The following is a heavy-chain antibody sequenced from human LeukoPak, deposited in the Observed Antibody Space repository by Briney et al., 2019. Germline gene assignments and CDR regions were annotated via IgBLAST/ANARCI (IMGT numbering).Heavy chain of an antibody. CDR3: ARDVDNWNDVGDY. Sequence: ASVKVSCKACGGTFSSYAISWVRQAPGQGLEWMGRIIPIFGTANYAQKFQGRVTITTDESTSTAYMELSSLRSEDTAVYYCARDVDNWNDVGDYWGQGTLVTVSS. CDR1: GGTFSSYA. J-gene: IGHJ4*02. CDR2: IIPIFGTA. D-gene: IGHD1-1*01. V-gene: IGHV1-69*05.